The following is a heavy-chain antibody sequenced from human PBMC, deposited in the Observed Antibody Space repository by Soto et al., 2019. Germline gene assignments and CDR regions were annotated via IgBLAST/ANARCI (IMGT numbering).Heavy chain of an antibody. D-gene: IGHD3-10*01. V-gene: IGHV3-53*01. CDR1: GFTVSSNY. CDR3: ASTSATYGSGSYYDYFDY. J-gene: IGHJ4*02. Sequence: GGSLRLSCAASGFTVSSNYMSWVRQAPGKGLEWVSVIYSGGSTYYADSVKGRFTISRDNSKNTLYLQMNRLRAEDTAVYYCASTSATYGSGSYYDYFDYWGQGTLVTVSS. CDR2: IYSGGST.